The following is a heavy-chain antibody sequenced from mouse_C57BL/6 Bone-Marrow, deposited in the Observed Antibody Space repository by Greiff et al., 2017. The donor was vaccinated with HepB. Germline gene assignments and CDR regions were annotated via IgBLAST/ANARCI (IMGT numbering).Heavy chain of an antibody. V-gene: IGHV1-55*01. Sequence: QVQLQQPGAELVKPGASVKMSCKASGYTFTSYWITWVKQRPGQGLEWIGDIYPGSGSTNYTEKFKSKATLAVDTSSSKAYIQLSSLTSEDSAVYYCARGGLLLRSEVYWGQGTLVTVSA. D-gene: IGHD1-1*01. J-gene: IGHJ3*01. CDR2: IYPGSGST. CDR3: ARGGLLLRSEVY. CDR1: GYTFTSYW.